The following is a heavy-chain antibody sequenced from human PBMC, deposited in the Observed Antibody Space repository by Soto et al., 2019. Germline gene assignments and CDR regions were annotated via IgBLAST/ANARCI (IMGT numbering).Heavy chain of an antibody. D-gene: IGHD7-27*01. CDR1: GFTFSNSY. CDR2: IKRKSDGETT. Sequence: EVQLVESGGGLVKPGGSLRLSCAASGFTFSNSYMSWVRQTPGKGLEWVGRIKRKSDGETTEYAVPVKGRFTISRDDTKSTVYLLMNSLKIEDTAMYYCGTGSAFDIWGQGTMATVSS. J-gene: IGHJ3*02. CDR3: GTGSAFDI. V-gene: IGHV3-15*01.